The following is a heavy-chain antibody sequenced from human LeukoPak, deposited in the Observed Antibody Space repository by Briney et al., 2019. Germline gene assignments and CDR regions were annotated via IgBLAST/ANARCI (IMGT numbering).Heavy chain of an antibody. D-gene: IGHD1-26*01. CDR2: ISAYNGNT. CDR3: ARKRSPNSGMAREGY. J-gene: IGHJ4*02. CDR1: GYTFTSYG. V-gene: IGHV1-18*01. Sequence: ASVKVSCKASGYTFTSYGISWVRQAPGQGLEWMGWISAYNGNTNYAQKLQGRVTMTTDTSTSTAYMELRSLGSDDTAVYYCARKRSPNSGMAREGYWGQGTLVTVSS.